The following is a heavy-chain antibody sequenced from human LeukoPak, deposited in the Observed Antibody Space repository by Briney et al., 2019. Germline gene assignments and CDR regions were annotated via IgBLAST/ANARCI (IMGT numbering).Heavy chain of an antibody. CDR1: GFTLSDYW. Sequence: GGSLRLSCAASGFTLSDYWMSWVRQAPGKGLEWVANIDQDESDENYVDSVKGRFTISRDDAKNLLYLQMSSLRAEDTAVYYCAREGYSSSWYYFDYWGQGTLVTVSS. CDR3: AREGYSSSWYYFDY. V-gene: IGHV3-7*01. J-gene: IGHJ4*02. D-gene: IGHD6-13*01. CDR2: IDQDESDE.